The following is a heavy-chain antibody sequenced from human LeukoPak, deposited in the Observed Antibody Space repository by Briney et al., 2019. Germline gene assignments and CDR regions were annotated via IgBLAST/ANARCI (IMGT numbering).Heavy chain of an antibody. D-gene: IGHD5-18*01. Sequence: GGPLRLSCAASGFTFSSYSMNWVRQAPGKGLEWVSSISSSSSYIYYADSVKGRFTTSRDNAKNSLYLQMNSLRAEDTAVYYCARYRYSYGGPPDYWGQGTLVTVSS. CDR2: ISSSSSYI. CDR1: GFTFSSYS. CDR3: ARYRYSYGGPPDY. J-gene: IGHJ4*02. V-gene: IGHV3-21*01.